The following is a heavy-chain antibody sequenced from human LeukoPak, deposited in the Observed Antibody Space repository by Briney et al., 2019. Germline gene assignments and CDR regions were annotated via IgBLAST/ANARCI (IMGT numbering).Heavy chain of an antibody. CDR1: GYTFTSYY. CDR2: INPSGGST. J-gene: IGHJ3*02. Sequence: ASVKVSCKASGYTFTSYYMHWVRQAPGQGLEWMGIINPSGGSTSYAQKFQGRVTMTRDMSTSTVYMELSSLRSEDTAVYYCARVGIAAAWYLFHDAFDIWGQGTMVTVSS. D-gene: IGHD6-13*01. CDR3: ARVGIAAAWYLFHDAFDI. V-gene: IGHV1-46*01.